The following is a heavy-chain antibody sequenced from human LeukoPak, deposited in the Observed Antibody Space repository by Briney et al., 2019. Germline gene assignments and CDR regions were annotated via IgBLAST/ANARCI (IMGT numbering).Heavy chain of an antibody. V-gene: IGHV5-51*01. J-gene: IGHJ4*02. Sequence: GESLKISCKGSGYSFTSYWIGWVRQMPGKGLEWMGIIYPGDSDTRYSPSFQGQVTISADKSISPAYLQWSSLKASDTAMYYCARPIVNYDYVWGSYPTYFDYWGQGTLVTVPS. D-gene: IGHD3-16*02. CDR2: IYPGDSDT. CDR1: GYSFTSYW. CDR3: ARPIVNYDYVWGSYPTYFDY.